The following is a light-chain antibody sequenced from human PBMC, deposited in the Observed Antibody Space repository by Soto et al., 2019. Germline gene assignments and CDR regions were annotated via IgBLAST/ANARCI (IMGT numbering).Light chain of an antibody. CDR2: RAS. CDR3: LQYHNLWA. CDR1: QNIYSN. J-gene: IGKJ1*01. V-gene: IGKV3-15*01. Sequence: ILMPQSPATLSVSPGERATRSCRASQNIYSNFAWYQQRPGQAPRLLIYRASTRATGIPARFSGSGSGTEFTLTISSLQSEDFTVYSCLQYHNLWAFGQGTKVDIK.